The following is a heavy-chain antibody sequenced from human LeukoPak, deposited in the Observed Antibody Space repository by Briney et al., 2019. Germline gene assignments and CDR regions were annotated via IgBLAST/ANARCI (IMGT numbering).Heavy chain of an antibody. CDR1: GGSISSYY. V-gene: IGHV4-59*01. J-gene: IGHJ6*02. CDR3: ARVSGGDYHYYGMDV. D-gene: IGHD4-17*01. CDR2: IYYSGST. Sequence: SETLSLTCTVSGGSISSYYWSWIRQPPGKGLEWIGYIYYSGSTNYNPSLKSRVTISVDTSKNQFSLKLSSVTAADTAVYYCARVSGGDYHYYGMDVWGQGTTVTVSS.